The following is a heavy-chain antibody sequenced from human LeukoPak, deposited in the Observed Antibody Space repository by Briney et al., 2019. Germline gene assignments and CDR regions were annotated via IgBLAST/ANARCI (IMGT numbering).Heavy chain of an antibody. Sequence: GGSLRLSCAASGFTFGSFSMSWVRQAPGKGLEWVSYISSSGSTIYYADSVKGRFTISRDNAKNSLYLQMNSLRAEDTAVYYCTSPTEGDGYWGQGTLVTVSS. J-gene: IGHJ4*02. V-gene: IGHV3-11*01. CDR3: TSPTEGDGY. CDR2: ISSSGSTI. D-gene: IGHD3-16*01. CDR1: GFTFGSFS.